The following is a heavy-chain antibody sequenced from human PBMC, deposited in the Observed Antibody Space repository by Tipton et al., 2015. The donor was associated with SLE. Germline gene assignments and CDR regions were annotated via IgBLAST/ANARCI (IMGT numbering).Heavy chain of an antibody. CDR3: ARDGSSAAGFDY. V-gene: IGHV4-39*07. CDR2: IYYTGTT. CDR1: GSSITSSSHY. J-gene: IGHJ4*02. D-gene: IGHD6-13*01. Sequence: TLSLTCSISGSSITSSSHYWGWIRQPPGKGLEWIGSIYYTGTTYYNPSLKSRVTISVDTSKNQFSLKLSSVTAADTAVYYCARDGSSAAGFDYWGQGTLVTVSS.